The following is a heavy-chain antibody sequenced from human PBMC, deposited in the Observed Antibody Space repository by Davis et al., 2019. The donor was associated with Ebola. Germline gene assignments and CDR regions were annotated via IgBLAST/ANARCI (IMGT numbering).Heavy chain of an antibody. CDR2: ISSSGSTK. CDR1: GFIFSSYE. V-gene: IGHV3-48*03. J-gene: IGHJ6*02. Sequence: GGSLRLSCAASGFIFSSYEMNWVRQAPGKGLEWVSYISSSGSTKYYADSVKGRFTISRDNSKNTLYLQMNSLRAEDTAVYYCARDKGDYYYYYGMDVWGQGTTVTVSS. CDR3: ARDKGDYYYYYGMDV.